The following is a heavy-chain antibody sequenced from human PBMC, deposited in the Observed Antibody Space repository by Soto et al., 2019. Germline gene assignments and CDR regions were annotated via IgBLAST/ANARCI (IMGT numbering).Heavy chain of an antibody. Sequence: XVSLRLSCAASGFTVSSNYMSWVRQAPGKGLEWVSVIYSGGSTYYADSVKGRFTISRDNSKNTLYLQMNSLRAEDTAVYYCARNPGGAAAGTGGAPTNGMDVWGQGTTVTVSS. V-gene: IGHV3-53*01. CDR1: GFTVSSNY. CDR3: ARNPGGAAAGTGGAPTNGMDV. J-gene: IGHJ6*02. D-gene: IGHD6-13*01. CDR2: IYSGGST.